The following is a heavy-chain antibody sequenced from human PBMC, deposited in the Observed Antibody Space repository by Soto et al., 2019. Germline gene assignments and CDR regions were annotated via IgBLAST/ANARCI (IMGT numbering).Heavy chain of an antibody. D-gene: IGHD1-26*01. Sequence: QVQLVQSGAEVKKPGASVQVSCKASGYTFTSYGISWVRQAPGQGLEWMGWISAYNGNTNYAQKLQGRVTMTTDTSTGTAYKELRSLRSEDTAVYYCARSLAGDHMDVWGQGATVTVSS. J-gene: IGHJ6*02. V-gene: IGHV1-18*01. CDR1: GYTFTSYG. CDR2: ISAYNGNT. CDR3: ARSLAGDHMDV.